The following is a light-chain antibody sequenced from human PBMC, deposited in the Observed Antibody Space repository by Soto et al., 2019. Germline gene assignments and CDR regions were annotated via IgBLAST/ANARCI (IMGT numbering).Light chain of an antibody. V-gene: IGKV2-28*01. CDR1: QSLLHCNGYNY. J-gene: IGKJ1*01. CDR2: LGS. Sequence: DIVMTQSPLSLPVTPGEPASISCRSSQSLLHCNGYNYLDWYLQKPGQSPQIMASLGSNRASGVPDRFSGSGSRAEFTMPVSRVEQHDVGVHYCMQAIQTPRWTFGQGTKVEIK. CDR3: MQAIQTPRWT.